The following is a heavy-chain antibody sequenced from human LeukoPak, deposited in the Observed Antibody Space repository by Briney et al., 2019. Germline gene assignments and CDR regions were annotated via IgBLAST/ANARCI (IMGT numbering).Heavy chain of an antibody. CDR3: AGSPDYYYMDV. CDR2: IYYSGTT. Sequence: SETLSLTCTVSGGSISSSSYYWGWIRQPPGKGLEWIGYIYYSGTTYYNPSLKSRVAISVDTSKNQFSLKLGSVAAADTAVYYCAGSPDYYYMDVWGNGTTVTVSS. D-gene: IGHD3-10*01. V-gene: IGHV4-39*01. J-gene: IGHJ6*03. CDR1: GGSISSSSYY.